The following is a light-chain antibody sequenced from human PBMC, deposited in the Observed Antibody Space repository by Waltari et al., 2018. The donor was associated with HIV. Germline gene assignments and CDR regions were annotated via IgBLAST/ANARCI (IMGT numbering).Light chain of an antibody. CDR2: DVS. V-gene: IGLV2-18*02. Sequence: QSALTQPPSVSGSLGQSVTISCTGTSSDVGNYNEVSWYQQSPGNAPKLMIYDVSNRPSGVPDRFSGSKSGNTASLTISGLQAEDEADYYCSSFTTSITVVFGGGTKLTVL. CDR3: SSFTTSITVV. CDR1: SSDVGNYNE. J-gene: IGLJ2*01.